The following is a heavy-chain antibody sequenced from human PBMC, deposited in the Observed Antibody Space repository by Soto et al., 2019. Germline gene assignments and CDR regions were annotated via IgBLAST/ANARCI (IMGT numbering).Heavy chain of an antibody. D-gene: IGHD6-13*01. V-gene: IGHV3-23*01. CDR1: GITFNNFA. Sequence: GGSLRLSCVASGITFNNFAMTWVRLAPGRGLEWVSAISGSGGSTYYADSVKGRFTISRDNSKNTLYLQMNSLRAEDTAVYYCAKVAGQQQLGDYYYYYYYGMDVWGQGTTVTVSS. CDR2: ISGSGGST. CDR3: AKVAGQQQLGDYYYYYYYGMDV. J-gene: IGHJ6*02.